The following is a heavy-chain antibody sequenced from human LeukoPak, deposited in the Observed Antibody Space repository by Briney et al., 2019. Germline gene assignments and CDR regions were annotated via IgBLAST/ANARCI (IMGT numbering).Heavy chain of an antibody. J-gene: IGHJ4*02. CDR2: LTTSGTT. CDR3: VRDAGSDDYVAKFDL. CDR1: SDSFSPFY. V-gene: IGHV4-4*07. D-gene: IGHD4-17*01. Sequence: PSETLSLTCSVSSDSFSPFYWGWIWQPDGKGLGWIGRLTTSGTTNYNPSLKSRVTMSLDTSNMQFSLKLTTVTAADTDLSYCVRDAGSDDYVAKFDLWGQGILVSVYS.